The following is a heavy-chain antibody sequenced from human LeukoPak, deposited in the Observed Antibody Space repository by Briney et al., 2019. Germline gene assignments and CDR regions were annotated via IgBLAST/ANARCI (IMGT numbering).Heavy chain of an antibody. CDR1: GDSVSSNSAA. D-gene: IGHD6-6*01. CDR2: TYYRSKWYN. CDR3: AREGVAARGRGFLGRTAANWYFDL. J-gene: IGHJ2*01. Sequence: SQTLSLTCAISGDSVSSNSAAWNWIRQSPSRGLEWLGRTYYRSKWYNDYAVSVKSRITINPDTSKNQFSLQLNSVTPEDTAVYYCAREGVAARGRGFLGRTAANWYFDLWGRGTLVTVSS. V-gene: IGHV6-1*01.